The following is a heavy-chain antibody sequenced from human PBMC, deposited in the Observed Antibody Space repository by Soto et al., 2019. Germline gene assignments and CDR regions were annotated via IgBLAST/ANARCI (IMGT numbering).Heavy chain of an antibody. CDR3: ASSGGNSFDRALDY. CDR2: IWYDGSNK. D-gene: IGHD4-4*01. Sequence: GGSLRLSCAASGFTFSSYGMHWVRQAPGKGLEWVALIWYDGSNKYYADSVQGRFTISRDNSKNTLYLQMNSLRAEDTAVYYCASSGGNSFDRALDYWGQGTLVTVSS. V-gene: IGHV3-33*01. J-gene: IGHJ4*02. CDR1: GFTFSSYG.